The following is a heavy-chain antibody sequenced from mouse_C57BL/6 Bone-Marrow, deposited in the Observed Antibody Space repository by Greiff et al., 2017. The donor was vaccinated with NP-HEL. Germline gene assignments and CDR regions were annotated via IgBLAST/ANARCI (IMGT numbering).Heavy chain of an antibody. J-gene: IGHJ3*01. CDR1: GYAFTNYL. V-gene: IGHV1-54*01. CDR2: INPGSGGT. D-gene: IGHD6-1*01. CDR3: AREGIALAY. Sequence: QVQLKESGAELVRPGTSVKVSCKASGYAFTNYLIEWVKQRPGQGLEWIGVINPGSGGTNYNEKFKGKATLTADKSSSTAYMQLSSLTSEDSAVYFCAREGIALAYWGQGTLVTVSA.